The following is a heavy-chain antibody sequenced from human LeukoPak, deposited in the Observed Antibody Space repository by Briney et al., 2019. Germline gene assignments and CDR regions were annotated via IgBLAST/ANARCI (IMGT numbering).Heavy chain of an antibody. Sequence: GGSLRLSCAASGFTFSSYSMNWVRQAPGKGLEWVSSISSSSSYIYYADSVKGRFTISRDNAKNSLYLQMNSLRAEDTAVCYCARGVGKSGAFDIWGQGTMVTVSS. CDR2: ISSSSSYI. J-gene: IGHJ3*02. CDR3: ARGVGKSGAFDI. V-gene: IGHV3-21*01. CDR1: GFTFSSYS. D-gene: IGHD2-15*01.